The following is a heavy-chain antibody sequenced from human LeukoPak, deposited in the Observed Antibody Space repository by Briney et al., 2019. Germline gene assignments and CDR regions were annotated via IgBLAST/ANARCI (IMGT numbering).Heavy chain of an antibody. J-gene: IGHJ4*02. CDR3: ARARSYGYGQAIYYFDY. CDR1: GYSFSNYA. D-gene: IGHD5-18*01. V-gene: IGHV1-3*03. CDR2: INAGNGNT. Sequence: ASVKVSCKASGYSFSNYAMHWVRQAPGQRLEWMGWINAGNGNTKYSQAFQGRVTITRDTSASTAYMELSSLTSEDMAVYYCARARSYGYGQAIYYFDYWGQGTLVTVSS.